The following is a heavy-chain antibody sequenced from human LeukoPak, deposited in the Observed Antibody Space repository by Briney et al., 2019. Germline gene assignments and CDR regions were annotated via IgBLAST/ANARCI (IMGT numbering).Heavy chain of an antibody. CDR1: GGSFSGYY. V-gene: IGHV4-34*01. CDR3: ARGLNDSGSSKSQFDY. CDR2: INHSGST. J-gene: IGHJ4*02. D-gene: IGHD3-10*01. Sequence: SETRSLTCAVYGGSFSGYYWSWIRQPPGKGLEWIGEINHSGSTNYNPSLKSRVTISVDTSKNQFSLKLSSVTAADTAVYYCARGLNDSGSSKSQFDYWGQGTLVTVSS.